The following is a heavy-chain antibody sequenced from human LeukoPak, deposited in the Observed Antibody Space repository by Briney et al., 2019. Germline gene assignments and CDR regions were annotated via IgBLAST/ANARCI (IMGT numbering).Heavy chain of an antibody. V-gene: IGHV3-23*01. D-gene: IGHD3-22*01. CDR3: AKLPAYYYASSGYYYFDY. CDR2: ISGSGGST. Sequence: GGSLRLSCAASGFTFSSYAMSWVRQAPGKGLEWVSAISGSGGSTYYADSVKGRFTISRDNSKNTLYLQMDSLRAEDTAVYYCAKLPAYYYASSGYYYFDYWGQGTLVTVSS. J-gene: IGHJ4*02. CDR1: GFTFSSYA.